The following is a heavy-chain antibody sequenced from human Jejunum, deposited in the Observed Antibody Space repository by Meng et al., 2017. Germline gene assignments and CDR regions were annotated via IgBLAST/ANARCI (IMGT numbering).Heavy chain of an antibody. Sequence: QVHRWRSVAELKNPGASVKVSCTASGYTFTGYYLHWVRQSPGKGLEWMGRIQPDRGVTSFAQKFRGRLTLTRDTSINTAYMDLSTLTSDDTAVYYCARVEAPEDDYWGQGTLVTVSS. CDR3: ARVEAPEDDY. V-gene: IGHV1-2*06. J-gene: IGHJ4*02. CDR2: IQPDRGVT. CDR1: GYTFTGYY.